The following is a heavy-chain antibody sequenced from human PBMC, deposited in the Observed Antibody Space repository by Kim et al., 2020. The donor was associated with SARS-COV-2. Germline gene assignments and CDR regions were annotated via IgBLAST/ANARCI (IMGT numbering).Heavy chain of an antibody. CDR2: GRT. J-gene: IGHJ4*02. CDR3: ARDDLRFDS. V-gene: IGHV1-2*02. Sequence: GRTDYAQKLQGRVTITRETSISTAYMDVSSLGSDDTAVFYCARDDLRFDSWGQGTLVTVSS.